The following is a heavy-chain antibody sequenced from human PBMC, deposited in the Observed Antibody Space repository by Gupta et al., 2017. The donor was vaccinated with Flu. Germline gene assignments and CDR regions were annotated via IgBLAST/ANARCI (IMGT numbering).Heavy chain of an antibody. J-gene: IGHJ5*02. D-gene: IGHD1-26*01. Sequence: RFTMSSYAMSWGRHASGKWLEWDSGISGSGGSTYYANCGKGRLTISGDKSQNTMYLQMNRLGTDDTAVYYWAKREGVNSGSYDAWGQGTMVNVSS. CDR1: RFTMSSYA. V-gene: IGHV3-23*01. CDR2: ISGSGGST. CDR3: AKREGVNSGSYDA.